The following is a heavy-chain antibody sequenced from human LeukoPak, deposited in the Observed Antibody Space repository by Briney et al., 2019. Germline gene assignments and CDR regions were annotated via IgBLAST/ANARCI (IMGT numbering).Heavy chain of an antibody. CDR1: GCTFSSYT. J-gene: IGHJ3*02. CDR3: ATGTTTITAGAFDI. CDR2: IITILGIT. V-gene: IGHV1-69*02. D-gene: IGHD4-17*01. Sequence: ASVKVSCKASGCTFSSYTINWVRQAPGQGLEWMGRIITILGITNYAQNFQGRVTIRADKSTSTAYMELSDLRSEDTAVYYCATGTTTITAGAFDIWGQGTMVTVSS.